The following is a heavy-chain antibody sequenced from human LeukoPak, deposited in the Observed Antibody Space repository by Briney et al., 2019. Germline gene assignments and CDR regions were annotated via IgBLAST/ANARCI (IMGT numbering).Heavy chain of an antibody. J-gene: IGHJ4*02. CDR2: ISAFNGNT. D-gene: IGHD6-13*01. Sequence: ASVKVSCKASGYTFTSYGISWVRQAPGQGLEWMGWISAFNGNTNYAQKLQGRVTMTTDTSTSTAYMELRSLRSDDTAVYYCASSIAAAGRPSYFDYWGQGTLVTVSS. CDR1: GYTFTSYG. CDR3: ASSIAAAGRPSYFDY. V-gene: IGHV1-18*01.